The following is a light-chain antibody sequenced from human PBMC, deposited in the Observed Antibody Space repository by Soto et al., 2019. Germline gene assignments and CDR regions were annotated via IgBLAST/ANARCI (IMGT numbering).Light chain of an antibody. CDR1: QSISSF. CDR2: GAS. J-gene: IGKJ1*01. CDR3: QQSHSAWT. Sequence: DIQMTQSPSSLSASVGDRVTLTCRASQSISSFLNWYQQKPGKAPKVLIYGASSLQTGVPSRFSGSGSGTDFTLTISSLQPEGSATYYCQQSHSAWTFGQGTKVEI. V-gene: IGKV1-39*01.